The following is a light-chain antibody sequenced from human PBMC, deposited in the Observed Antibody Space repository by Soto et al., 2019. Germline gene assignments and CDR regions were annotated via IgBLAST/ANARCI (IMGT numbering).Light chain of an antibody. CDR2: EVT. CDR3: SSHGGANNFYV. J-gene: IGLJ1*01. Sequence: QSALTQPPSASGSPGQSVTISCTGTSSDIGAYNYVSWYQQHPGKVPKLIIHEVTKRPSGVPDRFSASKSGNTASLTVSGRQAEDEADYYCSSHGGANNFYVFGTGTKVTVL. CDR1: SSDIGAYNY. V-gene: IGLV2-8*01.